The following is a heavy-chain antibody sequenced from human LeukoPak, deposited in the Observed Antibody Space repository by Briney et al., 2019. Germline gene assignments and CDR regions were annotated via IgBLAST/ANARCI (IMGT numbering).Heavy chain of an antibody. CDR1: GYTFTSYG. CDR2: ISAYNGNT. Sequence: ASVKVSCKGSGYTFTSYGISWVRQAPGQGLEWMGWISAYNGNTNYAQKLQGRVTMTTDTSTNTAYMELRSLRSDDTAVYYCARGKYFDWLHNFDYWGQGTLVTVSS. V-gene: IGHV1-18*01. CDR3: ARGKYFDWLHNFDY. J-gene: IGHJ4*02. D-gene: IGHD3-9*01.